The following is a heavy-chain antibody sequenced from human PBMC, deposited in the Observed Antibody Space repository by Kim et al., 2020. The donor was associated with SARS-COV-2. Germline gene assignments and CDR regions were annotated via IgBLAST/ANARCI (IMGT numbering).Heavy chain of an antibody. CDR3: ATSITIFGGFDP. CDR1: GYTLTELS. CDR2: FDPEDGET. Sequence: ASVKVSCKVSGYTLTELSMQWVRQAPGKGLEWMGGFDPEDGETIYAQKFQGRVTMTEDTSTDTAYMELSSLRSEDTAVYYCATSITIFGGFDPWGQGTLVTVSS. D-gene: IGHD3-3*01. V-gene: IGHV1-24*01. J-gene: IGHJ5*02.